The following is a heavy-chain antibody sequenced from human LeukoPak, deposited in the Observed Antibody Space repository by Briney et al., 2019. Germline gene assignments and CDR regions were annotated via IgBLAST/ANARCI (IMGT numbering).Heavy chain of an antibody. CDR3: ARQESEMTTPANRYFDL. V-gene: IGHV5-51*01. CDR2: IFPDDSDI. CDR1: GYNFAHDW. D-gene: IGHD5-24*01. J-gene: IGHJ4*02. Sequence: GESLKISCKGSGYNFAHDWIGWVRQMPGKGLEWMGIIFPDDSDIIYSPSFQGQVTISADKSINTAYLQWSNLKASDSAIYYCARQESEMTTPANRYFDLWGQGTLITVSS.